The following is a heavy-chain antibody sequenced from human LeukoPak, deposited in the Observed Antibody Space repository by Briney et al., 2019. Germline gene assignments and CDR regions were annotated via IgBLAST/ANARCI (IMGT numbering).Heavy chain of an antibody. D-gene: IGHD6-19*01. V-gene: IGHV4-4*02. Sequence: SETLSLTCAVSGDSLTSENWWSWVRQPPDKGLEWIGEFHHSGITHYNPSLKSRVTISLDKSKNQFSLKLTSVTAADTAVYYCAKNSGFSLGDNWGQGTLVTVS. J-gene: IGHJ4*02. CDR2: FHHSGIT. CDR1: GDSLTSENW. CDR3: AKNSGFSLGDN.